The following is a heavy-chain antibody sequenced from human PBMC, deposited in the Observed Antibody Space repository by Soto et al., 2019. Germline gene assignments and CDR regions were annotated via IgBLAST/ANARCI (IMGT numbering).Heavy chain of an antibody. J-gene: IGHJ4*02. Sequence: GGSLRLSCAASGFTVRSNYMSWVRQAPGKGLEWVSVIYTGGNTYYADSVKGRFTLSRDNSKNTVYLQMNSLRAEDTAVYYCAKDTYYHDSTGLYVFDYWGQGT. CDR2: IYTGGNT. V-gene: IGHV3-66*01. D-gene: IGHD3-22*01. CDR1: GFTVRSNY. CDR3: AKDTYYHDSTGLYVFDY.